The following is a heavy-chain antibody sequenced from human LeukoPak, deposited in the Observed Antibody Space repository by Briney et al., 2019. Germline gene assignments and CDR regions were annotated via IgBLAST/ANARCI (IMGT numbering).Heavy chain of an antibody. V-gene: IGHV4-4*02. D-gene: IGHD2-21*02. J-gene: IGHJ4*02. Sequence: PSETLSLTCAVSGGSINSDYWWTWVRQSPGKGLEWIGEISHTGSVNYNLSLESRVTISTDKSKNQFSLMLRSVAAADTAVYYCARASDSGDWHLGYWGQGTLVTVSS. CDR1: GGSINSDYW. CDR2: ISHTGSV. CDR3: ARASDSGDWHLGY.